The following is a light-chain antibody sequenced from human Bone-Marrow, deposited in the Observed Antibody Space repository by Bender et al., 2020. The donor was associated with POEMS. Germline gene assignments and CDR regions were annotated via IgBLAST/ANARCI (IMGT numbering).Light chain of an antibody. CDR2: EVN. Sequence: QSALTQPASVSGSPGQSITVSCTGASTDVGNYNLVSWYQQHPGKAPKLIIYEVNKRPSGVPDRFSGSKSGNTASLTVSGLQAEDEADYYCGSYAGSDNYVFGTGTKVTVL. J-gene: IGLJ1*01. V-gene: IGLV2-8*01. CDR3: GSYAGSDNYV. CDR1: STDVGNYNL.